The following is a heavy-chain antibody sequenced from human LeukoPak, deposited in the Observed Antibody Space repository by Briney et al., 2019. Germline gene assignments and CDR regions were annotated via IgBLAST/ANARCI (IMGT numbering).Heavy chain of an antibody. Sequence: SETLSLTCTVSGGSISSYYWSWIRQPPGKGLEWIGYVYYTGSTNYNPSLKGRVTMSVDTSKNQFFLKLTSVTTADTSVYYCARAREMRRSTDWFDPWGRGTLVTVSS. D-gene: IGHD5-24*01. V-gene: IGHV4-59*01. CDR1: GGSISSYY. J-gene: IGHJ5*02. CDR2: VYYTGST. CDR3: ARAREMRRSTDWFDP.